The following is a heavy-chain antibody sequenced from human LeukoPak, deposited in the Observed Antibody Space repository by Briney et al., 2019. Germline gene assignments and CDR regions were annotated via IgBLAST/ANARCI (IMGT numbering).Heavy chain of an antibody. CDR1: GYTFTSYY. D-gene: IGHD3-3*01. Sequence: ASVKVSCKASGYTFTSYYMHWVRQAPGQGLEWMGIINPSGGSTSYAQKFQGRVTMTRDTSTSTVYMELSSLRSEDTAVYYCARHQYDFWSGFPSGGDWFDPWGQGTLVTVSP. CDR2: INPSGGST. V-gene: IGHV1-46*01. CDR3: ARHQYDFWSGFPSGGDWFDP. J-gene: IGHJ5*02.